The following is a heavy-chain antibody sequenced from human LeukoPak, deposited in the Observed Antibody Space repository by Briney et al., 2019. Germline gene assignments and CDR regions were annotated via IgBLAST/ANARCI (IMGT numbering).Heavy chain of an antibody. J-gene: IGHJ6*03. Sequence: GASVKVSCKASGGTFSSYAISWVRQAPGQGLEWMGGIIPIFGTANYAQKFQGRVTITADESTSTAYMELSSLRSEDTAVYYCARVSGSYPRRVYYYYMDVWGKGTTVTVSS. CDR3: ARVSGSYPRRVYYYYMDV. CDR2: IIPIFGTA. CDR1: GGTFSSYA. V-gene: IGHV1-69*13. D-gene: IGHD1-26*01.